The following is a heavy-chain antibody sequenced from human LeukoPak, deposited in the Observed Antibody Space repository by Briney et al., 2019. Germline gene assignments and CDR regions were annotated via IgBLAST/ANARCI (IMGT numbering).Heavy chain of an antibody. Sequence: GGSLRLSCAASGFTFSSYAMSWARQAPGKGLEGVPAISGSGGSTYYADSVKGRFTISRDNSKNTLYLQMNSLRAEDTAVYYCAKDAGDYYGSGSRVYWGQGTLVTVSS. CDR2: ISGSGGST. J-gene: IGHJ4*02. D-gene: IGHD3-10*01. V-gene: IGHV3-23*01. CDR1: GFTFSSYA. CDR3: AKDAGDYYGSGSRVY.